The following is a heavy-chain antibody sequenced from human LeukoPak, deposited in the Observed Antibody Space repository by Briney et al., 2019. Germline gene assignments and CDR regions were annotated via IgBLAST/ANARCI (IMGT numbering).Heavy chain of an antibody. Sequence: SGPTLVNPTQTLTLTCTFSGFSLNTRGVGVCWIRQPPGRALEWLALIYWDDDRRYSPSLKSRLTITKDTSRNQVVLTMTNMDPVDTATYFCTHRKNYYDSSVFDNWGQGTLVTVSS. V-gene: IGHV2-5*02. J-gene: IGHJ4*02. CDR3: THRKNYYDSSVFDN. D-gene: IGHD3-22*01. CDR1: GFSLNTRGVG. CDR2: IYWDDDR.